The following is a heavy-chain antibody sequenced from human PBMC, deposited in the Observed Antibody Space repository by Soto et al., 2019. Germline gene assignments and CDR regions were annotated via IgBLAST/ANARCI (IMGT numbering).Heavy chain of an antibody. CDR3: ARPNWNQDYYYYGMDV. Sequence: GASVKVSCKASGYTFTGYYMHWVRQAPGQGLEWMGWINPNSGGTNYAQKFQGRVTMTRDTSISTAYMELSRLRSDDTAVYYCARPNWNQDYYYYGMDVWGQGTTVTVS. D-gene: IGHD1-1*01. CDR2: INPNSGGT. CDR1: GYTFTGYY. J-gene: IGHJ6*02. V-gene: IGHV1-2*02.